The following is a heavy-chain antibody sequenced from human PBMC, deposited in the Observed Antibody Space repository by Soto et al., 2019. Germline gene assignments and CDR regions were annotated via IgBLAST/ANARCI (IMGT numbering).Heavy chain of an antibody. Sequence: LRLSCAASGFTFSSYAMSWVRQAPGKGLEWVSAISGSGGSTYYADSVKGRFTISRDNSKNTLYLQMNSLRAEDTAVYYCAKVGAGPRWYFDYWGQGTLVTVSS. V-gene: IGHV3-23*01. CDR3: AKVGAGPRWYFDY. CDR1: GFTFSSYA. J-gene: IGHJ4*02. CDR2: ISGSGGST. D-gene: IGHD3-3*01.